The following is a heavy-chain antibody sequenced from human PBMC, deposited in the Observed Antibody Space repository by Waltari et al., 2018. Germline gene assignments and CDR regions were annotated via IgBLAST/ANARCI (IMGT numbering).Heavy chain of an antibody. V-gene: IGHV3-23*01. CDR2: ISVSGGST. CDR1: GFTFSSYA. D-gene: IGHD4-17*01. Sequence: EVQLLESGGGLVQPGGSLRLSCAASGFTFSSYALSWVRQAPGKGLEWVSAISVSGGSTYYADSVKGRFTISRDNSKNTLDLQMNSLRAEDTAVYYCAKQLTTVVTPRVYWGQGTLVTVSS. CDR3: AKQLTTVVTPRVY. J-gene: IGHJ4*02.